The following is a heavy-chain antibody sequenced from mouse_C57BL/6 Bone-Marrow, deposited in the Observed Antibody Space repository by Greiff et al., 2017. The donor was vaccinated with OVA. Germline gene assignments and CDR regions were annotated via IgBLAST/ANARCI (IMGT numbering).Heavy chain of an antibody. CDR1: GFNIKDDY. V-gene: IGHV14-4*01. D-gene: IGHD1-1*01. CDR2: IDPEDGDT. Sequence: VQLKQSGAELVRPGASVKLSCTASGFNIKDDYMHWVKQRTEPGLEWIGWIDPEDGDTEYALKFQGKATIAADTSSNTAYLQLSSLTSEDTAVYYCTTYYYGSSDYWGQGTTLTVSS. J-gene: IGHJ2*01. CDR3: TTYYYGSSDY.